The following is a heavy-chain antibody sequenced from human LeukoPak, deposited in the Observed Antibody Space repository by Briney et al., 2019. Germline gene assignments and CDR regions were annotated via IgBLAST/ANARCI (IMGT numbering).Heavy chain of an antibody. CDR2: INAGNGNT. CDR1: GYTFTSYA. J-gene: IGHJ4*02. V-gene: IGHV1-3*01. CDR3: ARELLSIAVAGTKYFDY. Sequence: ASVKVSCKASGYTFTSYAMHWVRQAPGQRLEWMGWINAGNGNTKYSQKFQGRVTITRDTSASTAYMELSSLRSEDTAVYYCARELLSIAVAGTKYFDYWGQGTLVTVSP. D-gene: IGHD6-19*01.